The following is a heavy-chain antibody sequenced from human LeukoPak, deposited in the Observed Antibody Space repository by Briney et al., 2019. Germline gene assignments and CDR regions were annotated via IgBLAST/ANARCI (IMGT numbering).Heavy chain of an antibody. CDR3: AKDLYSSGWYRVNYYYYGMDV. D-gene: IGHD6-19*01. Sequence: GRSLRLSCAASGFTFSSYGMHWVRQAPGKGLEWVAVISYDGSNKYHADSVKGRFTISRDNSKNTLYLQMNSLRAEDTAVYYCAKDLYSSGWYRVNYYYYGMDVWGQGTTVTVSS. CDR2: ISYDGSNK. J-gene: IGHJ6*02. CDR1: GFTFSSYG. V-gene: IGHV3-30*18.